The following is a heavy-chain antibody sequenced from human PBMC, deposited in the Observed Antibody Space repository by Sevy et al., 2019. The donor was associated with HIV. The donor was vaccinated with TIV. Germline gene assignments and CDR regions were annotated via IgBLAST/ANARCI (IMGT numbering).Heavy chain of an antibody. Sequence: SETLSLTCTVSGGSISSSSYYWGWIRQPPGKGLEWIGSIYYSGSTYYNPSLKSRVTISVDTSKNQFSLKLSSVTAADTTVYYCARHHIVVVIAINYFDYWGQGTLVTVSS. CDR2: IYYSGST. CDR3: ARHHIVVVIAINYFDY. J-gene: IGHJ4*02. D-gene: IGHD2-21*01. CDR1: GGSISSSSYY. V-gene: IGHV4-39*01.